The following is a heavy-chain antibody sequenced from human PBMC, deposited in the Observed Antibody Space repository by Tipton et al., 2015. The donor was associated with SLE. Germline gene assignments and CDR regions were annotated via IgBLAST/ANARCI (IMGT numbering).Heavy chain of an antibody. CDR2: IETTGTT. CDR1: GTSLRRSR. D-gene: IGHD4-11*01. V-gene: IGHV4-4*07. Sequence: TLSLTCTVSGTSLRRSRFAWVRQPVGKGLEWIGRIETTGTTQYVPSLKSRVTMSVDTSKTHFSLRLTSVTAADTAVYYCAREFLNPVTTVHYYFDLWGRGTLVTVSS. J-gene: IGHJ2*01. CDR3: AREFLNPVTTVHYYFDL.